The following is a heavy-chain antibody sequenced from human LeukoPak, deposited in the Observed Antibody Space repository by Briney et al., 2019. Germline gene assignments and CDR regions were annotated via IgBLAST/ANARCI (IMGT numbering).Heavy chain of an antibody. J-gene: IGHJ4*02. V-gene: IGHV3-21*01. D-gene: IGHD3-16*01. CDR3: ARGDDYVWGSYLFDY. CDR2: ISSSSSDI. CDR1: GFTFSIYN. Sequence: GGSLRLSCAASGFTFSIYNMNWVRQAPGKGLEWVSSISSSSSDIYYADSVKGRFTISRDNAKNSLYLQLNSLRAEDTAVYYCARGDDYVWGSYLFDYWGQGTLVTVSS.